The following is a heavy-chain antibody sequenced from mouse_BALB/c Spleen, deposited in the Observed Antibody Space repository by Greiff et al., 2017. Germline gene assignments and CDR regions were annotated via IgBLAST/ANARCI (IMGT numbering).Heavy chain of an antibody. CDR1: GFTFSSFG. CDR2: ISSGSSTI. Sequence: EVQLVESGGGLVQPGGSRKLSCAASGFTFSSFGMHWVRQAPEKGLEWVAYISSGSSTIYYADTVKGRFTISRDNPKNTLFLQMTSLRSEDTAMYYCARNWGMGLRRDYYAMDYWGQGTSVTVSS. V-gene: IGHV5-17*02. D-gene: IGHD2-2*01. CDR3: ARNWGMGLRRDYYAMDY. J-gene: IGHJ4*01.